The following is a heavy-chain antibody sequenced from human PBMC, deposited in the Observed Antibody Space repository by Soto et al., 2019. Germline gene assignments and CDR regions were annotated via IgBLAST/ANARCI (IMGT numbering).Heavy chain of an antibody. CDR3: PCVAAAGPTAPNYGMEI. CDR2: IEPSDSYT. J-gene: IGHJ6*02. D-gene: IGHD6-13*01. V-gene: IGHV5-10-1*01. CDR1: GYRFTSHW. Sequence: SQRVSMKGSGYRFTSHWISWVSQMPGKGLEWMGRIEPSDSYTNYSPSFQGHVTISDDRSISTAYLQWSSLKASDTAIYSCPCVAAAGPTAPNYGMEIRGQGTTVT.